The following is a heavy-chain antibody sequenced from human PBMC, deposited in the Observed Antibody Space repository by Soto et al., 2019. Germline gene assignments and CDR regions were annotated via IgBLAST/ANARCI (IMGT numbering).Heavy chain of an antibody. Sequence: GGSLRLSCAASGFTFSSYGMHWVRQAPGKGLEWVAVIWYDGSNKYYADSVKGRFTISRGNSKNTLYLQMNSLRAEDTAVYYCARESFPGYCTNGVCQAAAFDIWGQGTMVTVSS. CDR3: ARESFPGYCTNGVCQAAAFDI. V-gene: IGHV3-33*01. D-gene: IGHD2-8*01. J-gene: IGHJ3*02. CDR2: IWYDGSNK. CDR1: GFTFSSYG.